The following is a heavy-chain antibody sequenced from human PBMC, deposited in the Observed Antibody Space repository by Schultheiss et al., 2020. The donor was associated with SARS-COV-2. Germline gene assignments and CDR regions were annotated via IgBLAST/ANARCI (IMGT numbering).Heavy chain of an antibody. J-gene: IGHJ3*02. CDR1: GYSISSGYY. D-gene: IGHD3-10*01. V-gene: IGHV4-38-2*01. CDR2: IYYSGST. Sequence: SETLSLTCAVSGYSISSGYYWGWIRQPPGKGLEWIGYIYYSGSTYYNPSLKSRVTISVDTSKNQFSLKLSSVTAADTAVYYCARHEGYGWFGELTVIDIWGQGTMVTVSS. CDR3: ARHEGYGWFGELTVIDI.